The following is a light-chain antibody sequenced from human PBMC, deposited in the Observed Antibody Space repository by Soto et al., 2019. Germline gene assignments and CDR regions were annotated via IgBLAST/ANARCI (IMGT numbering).Light chain of an antibody. CDR3: MQATNWRWT. CDR2: MVS. Sequence: DVVMTQSPLSLPVTLGQPASISCRSSQSLVHSDGNTYLNWFQQRPGQSPRRLIYMVSNRDSGVPDRFSGSGSGTDFTLKISRVEAEDVGVYYCMQATNWRWTFGQRTKVDIK. CDR1: QSLVHSDGNTY. V-gene: IGKV2-30*02. J-gene: IGKJ1*01.